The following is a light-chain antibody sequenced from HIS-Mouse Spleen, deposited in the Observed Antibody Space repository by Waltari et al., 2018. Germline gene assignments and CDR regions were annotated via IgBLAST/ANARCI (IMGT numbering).Light chain of an antibody. CDR1: QSVSSN. CDR3: QQYNNWWT. J-gene: IGKJ1*01. Sequence: EIVMTQSPATLSVSPGERATLSCRASQSVSSNLAWYQQTPGQAPRLLIYGASTRATGIPARFSGSGSGTEFTLTISSMQSEDFAVYYCQQYNNWWTFGQGTKVEIK. V-gene: IGKV3-15*01. CDR2: GAS.